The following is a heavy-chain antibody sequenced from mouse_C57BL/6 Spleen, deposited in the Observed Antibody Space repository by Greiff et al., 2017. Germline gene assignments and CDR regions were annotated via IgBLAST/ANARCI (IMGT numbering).Heavy chain of an antibody. Sequence: QVQLQQSGPGLVAPSQSLSITCTVSGFSLTSYGVSWVRQPPGKGLEWLGVIWGDGSSNYHSALISRLSISKNNSKSQGFVKLNSLQTEDTATYYYAKGGTAMDYWGQGTSVTVSS. CDR1: GFSLTSYG. J-gene: IGHJ4*01. CDR3: AKGGTAMDY. V-gene: IGHV2-3*01. CDR2: IWGDGSS. D-gene: IGHD3-3*01.